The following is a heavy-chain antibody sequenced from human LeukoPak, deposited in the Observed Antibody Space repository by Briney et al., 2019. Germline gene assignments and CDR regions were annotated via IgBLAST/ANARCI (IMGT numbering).Heavy chain of an antibody. CDR2: IYYTGNT. V-gene: IGHV4-39*01. CDR1: GDSITGYY. CDR3: ARADIVATIDY. D-gene: IGHD5-12*01. J-gene: IGHJ4*02. Sequence: SETLSLTCTVSGDSITGYYWGWIRQPPGKGLEWIGNIYYTGNTYYSPSLKSRVTISVDTSKNQFSLKLSSVTAADAAVYYCARADIVATIDYWGQGTLVTVSS.